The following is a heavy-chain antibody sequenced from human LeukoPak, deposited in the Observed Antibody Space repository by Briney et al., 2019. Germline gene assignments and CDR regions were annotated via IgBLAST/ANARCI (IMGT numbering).Heavy chain of an antibody. Sequence: GWSLRLSCAASGFTFSTYAMYWVRQAPGKGLEYVSAISGSGVNTYYANSVKGRFTIYRDNSKITLYLQLGSRRAEDMAVYYCARDSSLGMDWGQGTLVTVSA. CDR2: ISGSGVNT. CDR1: GFTFSTYA. D-gene: IGHD1-26*01. CDR3: ARDSSLGMD. V-gene: IGHV3-64*01. J-gene: IGHJ4*02.